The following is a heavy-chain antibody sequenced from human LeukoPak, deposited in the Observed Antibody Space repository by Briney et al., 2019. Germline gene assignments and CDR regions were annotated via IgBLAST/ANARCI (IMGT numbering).Heavy chain of an antibody. CDR3: AKDEGRSGLFDY. CDR2: ISYDGSNK. D-gene: IGHD3-16*01. J-gene: IGHJ4*02. Sequence: PGGSLRLSCAASGFTFSSYGMHWVRQAPGKGLEWVAVISYDGSNKYYADSVKGRFTISRDNSKNTLYLQMNSLRAEDTAVYYCAKDEGRSGLFDYWGQGTLSPSPQ. V-gene: IGHV3-30*18. CDR1: GFTFSSYG.